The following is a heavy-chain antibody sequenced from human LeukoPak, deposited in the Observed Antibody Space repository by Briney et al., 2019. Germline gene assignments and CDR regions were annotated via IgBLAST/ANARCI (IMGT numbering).Heavy chain of an antibody. CDR3: ARVHYDILTGYSYFDY. CDR1: GYTFTSYG. D-gene: IGHD3-9*01. V-gene: IGHV1-18*01. J-gene: IGHJ4*02. Sequence: ASVKVSCKASGYTFTSYGISWVRQAPGQGLEWMGWISAYNDNTNYAQKLQGRVTMTTDTSTSTAYMELRSLRSGDTAVYYCARVHYDILTGYSYFDYWGQGTLVTVSS. CDR2: ISAYNDNT.